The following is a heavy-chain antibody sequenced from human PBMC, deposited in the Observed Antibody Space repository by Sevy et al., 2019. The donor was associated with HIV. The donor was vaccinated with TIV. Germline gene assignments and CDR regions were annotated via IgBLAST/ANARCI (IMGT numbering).Heavy chain of an antibody. V-gene: IGHV3-72*01. J-gene: IGHJ4*02. CDR1: GFTFSDHY. CDR2: TRNKADSYST. CDR3: STHAGIAAAGRVFDY. Sequence: GGSLRLSCAASGFTFSDHYMEWVRQAPGKGREWVGRTRNKADSYSTEYAASVKGRFTISRDDSKSSLSLQMNSLKTPETAVYYCSTHAGIAAAGRVFDYWGQGTLATVSS. D-gene: IGHD6-13*01.